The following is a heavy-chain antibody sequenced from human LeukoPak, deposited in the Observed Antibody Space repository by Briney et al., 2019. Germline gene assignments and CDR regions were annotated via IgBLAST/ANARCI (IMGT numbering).Heavy chain of an antibody. CDR3: ARDRGWYFDL. Sequence: SETLSLTCTVSGGSISSYYWSWIRKPPGKGLEWIGYIYYSGSTNYNPSLKSRVTISVDTSKNQFSLKLSSVTAADTAVYYCARDRGWYFDLWGRGTLVTVSS. D-gene: IGHD5-24*01. V-gene: IGHV4-59*01. CDR2: IYYSGST. J-gene: IGHJ2*01. CDR1: GGSISSYY.